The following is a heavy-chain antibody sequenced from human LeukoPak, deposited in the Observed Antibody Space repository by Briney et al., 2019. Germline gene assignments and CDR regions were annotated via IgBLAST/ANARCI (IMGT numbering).Heavy chain of an antibody. CDR2: ISYDGSNK. V-gene: IGHV3-30*03. J-gene: IGHJ3*02. Sequence: GGSLRLSCAASGFTFSSYGMHWVRQAPGKGLEWVAVISYDGSNKYYADSVKGRFTISRDNSKNTLYLQMNSLRAEDTAVYYCASSYGSALDIWGQGTMVSVSS. CDR3: ASSYGSALDI. CDR1: GFTFSSYG. D-gene: IGHD3-16*01.